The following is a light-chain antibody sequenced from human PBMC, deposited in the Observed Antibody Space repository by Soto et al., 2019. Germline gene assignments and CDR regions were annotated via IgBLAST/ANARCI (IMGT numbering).Light chain of an antibody. CDR2: DTS. J-gene: IGKJ3*01. Sequence: EIVLTQSPATLSLSPGERATLSCRASQSVSAYLAWYQHKPGQAPRLLIYDTSKRATGIPARFSGSGSGTDFTLTIISLEPEDFAVYYCQQRFNWPPVFTFGPGTKVDIK. CDR3: QQRFNWPPVFT. V-gene: IGKV3-11*01. CDR1: QSVSAY.